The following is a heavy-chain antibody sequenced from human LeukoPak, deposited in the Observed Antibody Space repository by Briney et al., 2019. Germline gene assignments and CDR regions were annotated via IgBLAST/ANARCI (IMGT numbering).Heavy chain of an antibody. V-gene: IGHV1-18*01. J-gene: IGHJ6*03. CDR2: ISAYNGNT. CDR3: ARGFDRESYYYYMDV. CDR1: GYTFTSYG. Sequence: GASVKVSCKAPGYTFTSYGISWVRQAPGQGLEWMGWISAYNGNTNYAQKLQGRVTMTTDTSTSTAYMELSRLRSDDTAVYYCARGFDRESYYYYMDVWGKGTTVTISS. D-gene: IGHD3-10*01.